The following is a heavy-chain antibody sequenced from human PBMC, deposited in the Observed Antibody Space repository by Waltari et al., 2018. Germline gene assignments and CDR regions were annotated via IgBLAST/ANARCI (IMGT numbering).Heavy chain of an antibody. D-gene: IGHD2-21*01. V-gene: IGHV1-2*02. Sequence: QVQLEQPGAEVKKPGASVKVSCTASGNTLTGYYMHWVRQAPGQVLEWMGWINPNIGGTNDAQKFQGRVTMTRDTSISTAYMELSRLRSDDTAVYYCARGDRLGHYYYGMDVWGQGTTVTVSS. J-gene: IGHJ6*02. CDR1: GNTLTGYY. CDR2: INPNIGGT. CDR3: ARGDRLGHYYYGMDV.